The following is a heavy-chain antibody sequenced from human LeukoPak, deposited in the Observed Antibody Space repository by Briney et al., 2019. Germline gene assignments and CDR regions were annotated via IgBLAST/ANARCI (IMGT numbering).Heavy chain of an antibody. V-gene: IGHV3-15*01. D-gene: IGHD3-10*01. CDR3: TTDNAGPRGGAFDI. J-gene: IGHJ3*02. CDR2: ILPNTDSGKA. CDR1: GLTFSNAW. Sequence: PGGSLRLSCAASGLTFSNAWMSWVRRAPGKGLEWVGRILPNTDSGKADYTPPVKGKFIISRDDSKDTLFLQMNSLETEDTSVYYCTTDNAGPRGGAFDIWGQGTMVTVSS.